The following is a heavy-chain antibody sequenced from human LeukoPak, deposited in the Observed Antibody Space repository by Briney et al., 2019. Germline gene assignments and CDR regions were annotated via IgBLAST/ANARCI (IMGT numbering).Heavy chain of an antibody. CDR1: GFTFSSYS. CDR3: ARDIKVATMSGGFDY. J-gene: IGHJ4*02. D-gene: IGHD5-12*01. Sequence: GGSLRLSCAASGFTFSSYSMNWVRQAPGKGLEWVSSISSSSSYIYYADSVKGRFTISRDNAKNSLCLQMNSLRAEDTAVYYCARDIKVATMSGGFDYWGQGTLVTVSS. V-gene: IGHV3-21*01. CDR2: ISSSSSYI.